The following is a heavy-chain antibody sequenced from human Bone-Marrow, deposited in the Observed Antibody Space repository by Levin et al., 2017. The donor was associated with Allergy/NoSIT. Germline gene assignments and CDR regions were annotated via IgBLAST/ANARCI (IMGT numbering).Heavy chain of an antibody. CDR1: GFTFSSYG. CDR2: ISYDGKDE. CDR3: AKEAGYASRRDYDY. Sequence: LSLTCAVSGFTFSSYGMHWVRQAPGKGLEWVAVISYDGKDEYYADSVKGRITISRDNSKNTLFLHMNSLRVEDTAVYYCAKEAGYASRRDYDYWGQGTLVTVSS. V-gene: IGHV3-30*18. D-gene: IGHD3-16*01. J-gene: IGHJ4*02.